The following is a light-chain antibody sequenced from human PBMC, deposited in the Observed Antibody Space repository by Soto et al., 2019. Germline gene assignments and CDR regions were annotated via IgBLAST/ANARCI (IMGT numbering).Light chain of an antibody. Sequence: ELVLKQSPAALSVSPKERAPPSCRASQSVSSNLAWYQQKPGQAPRLLIYGASTRATGIPARFSGSGSGTEFTLTISSLQSEDFAVYYCQQYNNWPITFGQGTRLEIK. J-gene: IGKJ5*01. V-gene: IGKV3-15*01. CDR2: GAS. CDR3: QQYNNWPIT. CDR1: QSVSSN.